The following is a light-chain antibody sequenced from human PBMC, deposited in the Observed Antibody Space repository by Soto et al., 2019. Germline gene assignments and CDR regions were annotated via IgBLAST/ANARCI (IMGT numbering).Light chain of an antibody. Sequence: QSVRTQPPSVSGAPGQRATISCTGSGSNMGANYDVHWYQQFPGTAPRLIIYDNINRPSGVPDRFSGSKSDTSASLAITGLQAEDEADYNCQSYDISLNAYVSGPGTKVPVL. CDR3: QSYDISLNAYV. J-gene: IGLJ1*01. V-gene: IGLV1-40*01. CDR2: DNI. CDR1: GSNMGANYD.